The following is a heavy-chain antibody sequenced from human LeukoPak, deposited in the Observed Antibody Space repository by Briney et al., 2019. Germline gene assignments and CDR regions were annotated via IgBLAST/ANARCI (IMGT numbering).Heavy chain of an antibody. CDR2: IYYSGST. V-gene: IGHV4-39*07. Sequence: SETLSLTCTVSGGSISSSSYYWGWIRQPPGKGLEWIGSIYYSGSTYYNPSLKSRVTISVDTSKNQFSLKLSSVTAADTAVYYCARDSGYYYDSSGYYYYYYYMDVWGKGTTVTISS. J-gene: IGHJ6*03. D-gene: IGHD3-22*01. CDR3: ARDSGYYYDSSGYYYYYYYMDV. CDR1: GGSISSSSYY.